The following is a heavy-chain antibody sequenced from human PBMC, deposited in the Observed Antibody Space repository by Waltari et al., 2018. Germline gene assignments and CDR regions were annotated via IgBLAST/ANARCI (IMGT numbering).Heavy chain of an antibody. CDR2: IIPIFGTA. J-gene: IGHJ4*02. D-gene: IGHD4-17*01. CDR1: GGTFSSYA. Sequence: QVQLVQSGAEVKKPGSSVKVSCKASGGTFSSYAISWVRQAPGQGLEWMGGIIPIFGTANYAQKFQGRVTITADESTSTAYMERSSLRSEDTAVYYCARASNLPLTVTLDYWGQGTLVTVSS. CDR3: ARASNLPLTVTLDY. V-gene: IGHV1-69*13.